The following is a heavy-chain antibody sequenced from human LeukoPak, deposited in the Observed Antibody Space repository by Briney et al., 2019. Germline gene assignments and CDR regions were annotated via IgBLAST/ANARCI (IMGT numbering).Heavy chain of an antibody. V-gene: IGHV3-21*05. CDR3: ARVVSAARSLPYYYYMDV. CDR1: GFTFSTYG. D-gene: IGHD6-6*01. CDR2: ISSSSDSI. Sequence: GGSLRLSCAASGFTFSTYGMTWVRQAPGKGLEWISYISSSSDSIKYADSVEGRFTVSRDNAQNSLFLQMSSLRAEDTAVYYCARVVSAARSLPYYYYMDVWGKGTTVSVSS. J-gene: IGHJ6*03.